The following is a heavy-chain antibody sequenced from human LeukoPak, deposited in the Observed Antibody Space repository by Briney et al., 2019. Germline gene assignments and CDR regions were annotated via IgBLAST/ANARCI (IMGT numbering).Heavy chain of an antibody. J-gene: IGHJ3*02. CDR1: GLTFSSYS. CDR3: ARSVVPAALDAFDI. V-gene: IGHV3-48*01. D-gene: IGHD2-2*01. Sequence: GGSLRISCAAAGLTFSSYSMNWVRQAPWKGLEWVSYISSSSSTIYYADSVRGRFTISRDNAKNSLYLQMNSLRAEDTAVYYCARSVVPAALDAFDIWGQGTMVTVSS. CDR2: ISSSSSTI.